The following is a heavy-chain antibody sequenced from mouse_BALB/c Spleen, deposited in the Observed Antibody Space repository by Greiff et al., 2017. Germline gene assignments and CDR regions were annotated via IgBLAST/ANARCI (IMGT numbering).Heavy chain of an antibody. Sequence: VQLQQSGAELVRSGASVKLSCTASGFNIKDYYMPWVKQRPEQGLEWIGWIDPENGDTEYAPKFQGKATMTADTASNTAYLQLSSLTSEDTAVYYCNVGHGSSLFDYWGQGTTLTVSS. D-gene: IGHD1-1*01. CDR3: NVGHGSSLFDY. J-gene: IGHJ2*01. V-gene: IGHV14-4*02. CDR2: IDPENGDT. CDR1: GFNIKDYY.